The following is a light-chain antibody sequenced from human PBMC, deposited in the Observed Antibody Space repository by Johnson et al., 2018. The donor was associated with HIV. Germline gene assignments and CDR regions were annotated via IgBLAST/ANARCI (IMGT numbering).Light chain of an antibody. CDR2: DNN. CDR1: SSNIGNNY. Sequence: QSVLTQPPSVSAAPGQKVTISCSGSSSNIGNNYVSWYQQLPGTAPKLLIYDNNKRPSGIPDRFSGSKSGTSATLGITGLQTGDEADYYCGTWDSSLSAGVSRTGAPFTVL. CDR3: GTWDSSLSAGV. J-gene: IGLJ1*01. V-gene: IGLV1-51*01.